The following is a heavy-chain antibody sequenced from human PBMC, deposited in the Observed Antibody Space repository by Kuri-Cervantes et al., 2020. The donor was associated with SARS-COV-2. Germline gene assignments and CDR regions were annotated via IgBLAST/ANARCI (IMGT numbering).Heavy chain of an antibody. CDR3: ARVVDRGNNYIFDWFDP. CDR2: VYYTGST. D-gene: IGHD5-24*01. CDR1: GFTLDDYA. V-gene: IGHV4-59*01. Sequence: GSLRLSCAASGFTLDDYAMHWVRQAPGKGLEWVGYVYYTGSTNYNPSLKSRVSITIDTSKRQFSLKLTSVTAADTAVYYCARVVDRGNNYIFDWFDPWGQGTLVTVSS. J-gene: IGHJ5*02.